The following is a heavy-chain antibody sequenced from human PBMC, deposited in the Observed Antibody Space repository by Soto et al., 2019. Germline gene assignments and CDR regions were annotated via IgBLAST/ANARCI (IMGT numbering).Heavy chain of an antibody. CDR2: ISSSSSYI. Sequence: GPSMRLSCAASGFPISSYSMNWVLQATGKGLEWVSSISSSSSYIYYADSVKGRFTISRGNAKNSLYLQMHSMRAEDTAIYYCARGGVYWGQGTLVTVSS. V-gene: IGHV3-21*01. CDR1: GFPISSYS. J-gene: IGHJ4*02. CDR3: ARGGVY. D-gene: IGHD3-16*01.